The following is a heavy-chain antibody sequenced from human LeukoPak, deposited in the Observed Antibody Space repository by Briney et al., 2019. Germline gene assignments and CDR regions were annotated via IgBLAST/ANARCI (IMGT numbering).Heavy chain of an antibody. D-gene: IGHD3-22*01. V-gene: IGHV4-34*01. Sequence: SETLSLTCAVYGGSFSGYYWSWIRQPPGKGLEWIGSIYHSGSTYYNPSLKSRVTISVDTSKNQFSLKLSSVTAADTAVYYCARALPAPYYYDSSGYYVWGQGTLVTVSS. CDR2: IYHSGST. J-gene: IGHJ4*02. CDR3: ARALPAPYYYDSSGYYV. CDR1: GGSFSGYY.